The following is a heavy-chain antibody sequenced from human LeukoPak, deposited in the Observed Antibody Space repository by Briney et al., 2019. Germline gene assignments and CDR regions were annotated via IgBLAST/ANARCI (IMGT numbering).Heavy chain of an antibody. J-gene: IGHJ3*02. CDR3: ARGPDYYDSSGATFDI. Sequence: ASVKVSCKASGYTFTGYYMHWVRQAPGQGLEWMGWINPNSDGTKYAQKFQGRVTMTRDTSINTAYMELSRLRSDDTAVYYCARGPDYYDSSGATFDIWGQGTMVTVSS. CDR1: GYTFTGYY. V-gene: IGHV1-2*02. CDR2: INPNSDGT. D-gene: IGHD3-22*01.